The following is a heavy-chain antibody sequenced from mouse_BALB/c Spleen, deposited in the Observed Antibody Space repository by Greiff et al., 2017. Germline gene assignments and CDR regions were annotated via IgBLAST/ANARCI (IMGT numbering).Heavy chain of an antibody. CDR3: ERHEDYYFDN. Sequence: EVQLVESGGGLVKPGGSLKLSCAASGFTFSSYAMSWVRQTPEKRLEWVASISSGGSTYYPDSVKCRFTISRDNARNLLYLQMSSLRSEDSAMYYCERHEDYYFDNWGQGTTLTGSS. J-gene: IGHJ2*01. CDR1: GFTFSSYA. CDR2: ISSGGST. V-gene: IGHV5-6-5*01.